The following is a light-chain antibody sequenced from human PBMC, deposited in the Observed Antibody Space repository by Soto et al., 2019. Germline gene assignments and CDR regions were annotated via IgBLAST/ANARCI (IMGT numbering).Light chain of an antibody. J-gene: IGLJ3*02. CDR2: EID. CDR3: SSYAGTTL. Sequence: QSALTQPPSASGSPGQSVTISCTGSSSDIKNYRYVSWYQQHPGGVPRLLLYEIDRRPSGVPDRFSGSKSGTTAFLTVSGLQPEDEADYFCSSYAGTTLFGGGTKLTVL. CDR1: SSDIKNYRY. V-gene: IGLV2-8*01.